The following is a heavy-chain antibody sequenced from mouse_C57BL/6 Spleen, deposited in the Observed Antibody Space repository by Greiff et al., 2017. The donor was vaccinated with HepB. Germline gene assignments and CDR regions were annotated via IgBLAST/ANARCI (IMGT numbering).Heavy chain of an antibody. J-gene: IGHJ3*01. CDR1: GYSITSGYY. CDR3: AKEYYGSL. D-gene: IGHD1-1*01. CDR2: ISYDGSN. Sequence: EVKLQESGPGLVKPSQSLSLTCSVTGYSITSGYYWNWIRQFPGNKLEWMGYISYDGSNNYNPSLKNRISITRDTSKNQFFLKLNSVTTEDTATYYCAKEYYGSLWGQGTLVTVSA. V-gene: IGHV3-6*01.